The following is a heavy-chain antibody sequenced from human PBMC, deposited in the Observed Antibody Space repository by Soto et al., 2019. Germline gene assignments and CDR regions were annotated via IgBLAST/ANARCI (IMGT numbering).Heavy chain of an antibody. D-gene: IGHD6-13*01. CDR3: TRKYSSSWYGVVRFEE. CDR1: GFTFGDYA. V-gene: IGHV3-49*03. J-gene: IGHJ4*02. Sequence: GGSLRLSCTASGFTFGDYAMSWFRQAPGKGLEWVGFIRSKAYGGTTEYAASVKGRFTISRDDSKSIAYLQMNSLKTEDTAVYYCTRKYSSSWYGVVRFEEWCQGTLVAVS. CDR2: IRSKAYGGTT.